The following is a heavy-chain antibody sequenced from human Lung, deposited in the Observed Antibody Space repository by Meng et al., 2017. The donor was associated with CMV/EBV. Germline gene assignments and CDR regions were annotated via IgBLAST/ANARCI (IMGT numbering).Heavy chain of an antibody. V-gene: IGHV3-30*01. D-gene: IGHD3-3*01. CDR3: ARGSKIYFGSEWYGPFGRHFYGQGV. CDR1: GFSFSTYA. J-gene: IGHJ6*02. Sequence: GESXKISCVASGFSFSTYAVHWVRQAPDKGLEWVSVISFDGTNKYYGDSVKGRFTVSRDNSQNTLYLQMNSLRTEDTAMYYCARGSKIYFGSEWYGPFGRHFYGQGVXGQGXTVTVSS. CDR2: ISFDGTNK.